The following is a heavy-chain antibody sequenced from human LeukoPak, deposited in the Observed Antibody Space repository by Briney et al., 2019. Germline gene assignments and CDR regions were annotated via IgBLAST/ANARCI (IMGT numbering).Heavy chain of an antibody. CDR3: AKDPNSNYDYVWGSFGFDY. J-gene: IGHJ4*02. D-gene: IGHD3-16*01. CDR2: IWYDGSNK. V-gene: IGHV3-33*06. CDR1: GFTFSSYG. Sequence: GGSLRLSCAASGFTFSSYGMHWVRQAPGKGLEWVAVIWYDGSNKYYADSVKGRFTISRDNSKNTLYLQMNSLRAEDTAVYYSAKDPNSNYDYVWGSFGFDYWGQGTLVTVSS.